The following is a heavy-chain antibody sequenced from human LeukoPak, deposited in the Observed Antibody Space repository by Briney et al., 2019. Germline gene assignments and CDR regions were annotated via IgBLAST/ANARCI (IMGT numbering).Heavy chain of an antibody. CDR1: GFTFSSYG. J-gene: IGHJ3*02. Sequence: GRSLRLSCAASGFTFSSYGLHWVRQAPGKGLEWEAVISYDGSDKFYADSVKGRFSVSRDNSKNTLYLQMNSLRAEDTAVYYCAKCYYGSGSYWDAFDIWGQGTMVTVSS. CDR3: AKCYYGSGSYWDAFDI. D-gene: IGHD3-10*01. CDR2: ISYDGSDK. V-gene: IGHV3-30*18.